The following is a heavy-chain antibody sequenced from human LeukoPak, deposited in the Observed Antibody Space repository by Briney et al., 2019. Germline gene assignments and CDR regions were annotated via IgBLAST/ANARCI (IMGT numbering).Heavy chain of an antibody. V-gene: IGHV3-7*01. CDR3: ARGGRPDY. D-gene: IGHD3-10*01. CDR2: IKEDGREK. CDR1: GFTLRSSA. Sequence: GGSLRLSCAASGFTLRSSAMSWVRQAPGKGLECVANIKEDGREKYYVDSVKGRFTISRDNAKNSLYLQMSSLRAEDTAVYYCARGGRPDYWGQGTLVTVSS. J-gene: IGHJ4*02.